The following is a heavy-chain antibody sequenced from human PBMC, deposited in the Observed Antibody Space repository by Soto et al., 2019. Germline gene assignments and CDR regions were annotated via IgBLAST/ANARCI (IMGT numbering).Heavy chain of an antibody. CDR2: IYPTGKT. V-gene: IGHV4-30-2*01. CDR1: GGSISSGGYS. CDR3: ARAPPGPAPRWGV. J-gene: IGHJ6*04. Sequence: SETLSLTCAVSGGSISSGGYSWSWIRQTPGKGLEWIGYIYPTGKTYHNPSLENRVTISIDTSKNQFSLQLTSVTAADTAVYYCARAPPGPAPRWGVWGYGTTVTVSS. D-gene: IGHD3-16*01.